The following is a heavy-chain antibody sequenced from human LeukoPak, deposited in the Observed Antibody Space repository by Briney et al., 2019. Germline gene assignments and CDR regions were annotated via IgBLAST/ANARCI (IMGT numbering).Heavy chain of an antibody. Sequence: GGSLRLSCAGSGFTFSSYAMSWVRQAPGKGLEWVSAISGSGGSTYYADSVKGRFTISRDNSKNTLYLQMNSLRAEDTAVYYCAKEGAYYDFWSGYSPDWFDPWGQGTLVTVSS. CDR3: AKEGAYYDFWSGYSPDWFDP. CDR2: ISGSGGST. D-gene: IGHD3-3*01. J-gene: IGHJ5*02. CDR1: GFTFSSYA. V-gene: IGHV3-23*01.